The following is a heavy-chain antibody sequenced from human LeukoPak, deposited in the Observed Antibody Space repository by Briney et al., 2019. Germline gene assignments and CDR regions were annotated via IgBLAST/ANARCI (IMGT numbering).Heavy chain of an antibody. V-gene: IGHV3-11*01. Sequence: GGSLRLSCAASGFTFSDYYMSWIRQAPGKGLEWVSYISSSGSTIYYADSVKGRFTISRDNAKNSLYLQMNSLRAEDTAVYYCARVHDYGDYSGFDPWGQGTLVTVSS. CDR2: ISSSGSTI. J-gene: IGHJ5*02. CDR1: GFTFSDYY. D-gene: IGHD4-17*01. CDR3: ARVHDYGDYSGFDP.